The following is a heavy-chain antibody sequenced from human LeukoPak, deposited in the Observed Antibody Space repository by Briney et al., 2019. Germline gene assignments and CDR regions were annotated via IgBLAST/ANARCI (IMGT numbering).Heavy chain of an antibody. D-gene: IGHD1-26*01. J-gene: IGHJ4*02. CDR3: ARELAGGSYYPITDY. V-gene: IGHV3-30-3*01. CDR2: ISYDGSNK. Sequence: LSLTCAVYGGSFSGYYWSWIRQPPGKGLEWVAVISYDGSNKYYADSVKGRFTISRDNSKNTLYLQMNSLRPEDTAVYYCARELAGGSYYPITDYWGQGTLVTVSS. CDR1: GGSFSGYY.